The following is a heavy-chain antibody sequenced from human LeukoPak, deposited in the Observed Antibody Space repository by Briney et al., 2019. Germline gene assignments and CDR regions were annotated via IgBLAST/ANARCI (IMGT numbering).Heavy chain of an antibody. CDR3: AKDRSSGSAGSYGMDV. J-gene: IGHJ6*02. Sequence: PGGSLRHSCAASGFTFSQYAMHWVRQAPGKGLEWVAVMSYDGFVQYYADSVKGRFTISRDNSKNTLYLQMNSLRAEDTAVYYCAKDRSSGSAGSYGMDVWGQGTTVTVSS. V-gene: IGHV3-30*18. CDR2: MSYDGFVQ. CDR1: GFTFSQYA.